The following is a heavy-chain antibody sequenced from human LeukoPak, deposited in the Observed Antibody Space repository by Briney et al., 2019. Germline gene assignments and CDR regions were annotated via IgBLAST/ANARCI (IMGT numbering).Heavy chain of an antibody. D-gene: IGHD3-16*01. CDR1: GFTFSTYS. CDR3: TRVITYFDY. Sequence: GGSLRLSCAASGFTFSTYSMNWVRQAPGKGLEWVSYISSSSSTKYYADSVKGRFTISRDNAKNTLYLQMNGLTAEDTAVYYCTRVITYFDYWGQGTLVTVSS. J-gene: IGHJ4*02. V-gene: IGHV3-48*04. CDR2: ISSSSSTK.